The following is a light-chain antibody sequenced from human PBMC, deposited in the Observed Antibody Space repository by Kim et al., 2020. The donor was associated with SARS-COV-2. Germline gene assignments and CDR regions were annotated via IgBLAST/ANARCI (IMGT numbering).Light chain of an antibody. CDR3: CSYAGSSDVV. V-gene: IGLV2-23*02. Sequence: GQSIPSSCTGTSSDVGIYNLVSWYQQHPGKAPKLMIYEVSKRPSGVSNRFSGSKSGNTASLTISGLQAEDEADYYCCSYAGSSDVVFGGGTQLTVL. CDR1: SSDVGIYNL. CDR2: EVS. J-gene: IGLJ2*01.